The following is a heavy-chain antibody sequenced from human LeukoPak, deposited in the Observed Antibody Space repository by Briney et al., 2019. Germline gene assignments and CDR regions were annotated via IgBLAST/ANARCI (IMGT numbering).Heavy chain of an antibody. CDR3: AKDITEIAVAGSTTFQH. J-gene: IGHJ1*01. CDR2: ISWNSGSI. CDR1: GFTFDDYA. V-gene: IGHV3-9*01. Sequence: PGRSLRLSCAASGFTFDDYAMHWVRQAPGKGLEWVSGISWNSGSIGYADPVKGRFTISRDNAKNSLYLQMNSLRAEDTALYYCAKDITEIAVAGSTTFQHWGQGTLVTVSS. D-gene: IGHD6-19*01.